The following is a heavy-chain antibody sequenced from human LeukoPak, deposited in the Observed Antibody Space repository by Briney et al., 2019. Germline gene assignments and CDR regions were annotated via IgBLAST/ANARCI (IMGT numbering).Heavy chain of an antibody. CDR3: VRDGGTDWYDP. V-gene: IGHV3-7*01. CDR1: GFSVSDYW. Sequence: PGGSLRLSCAASGFSVSDYWMTWVRQAPGKGLEWVANIKQDGSEKTYVDSVKGRFTISRDNAKNSLYLQMNSQRVEDTAMYYCVRDGGTDWYDPWGQGTLVTVFS. CDR2: IKQDGSEK. J-gene: IGHJ5*02. D-gene: IGHD3-16*01.